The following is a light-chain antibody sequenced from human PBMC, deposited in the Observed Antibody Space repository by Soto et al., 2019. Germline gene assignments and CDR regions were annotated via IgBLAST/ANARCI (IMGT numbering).Light chain of an antibody. CDR1: SSDVGGYNY. V-gene: IGLV2-11*01. CDR3: CSYAGSYTWV. Sequence: QSVLTQPRSVSRSPGQSVTISCTGTSSDVGGYNYVSWYQQHPGKAPKLMIYDVSTRPSGVPDRFSGSKSGNTASLTISGLQAEDEADYYCCSYAGSYTWVFGGGTKLTVL. J-gene: IGLJ2*01. CDR2: DVS.